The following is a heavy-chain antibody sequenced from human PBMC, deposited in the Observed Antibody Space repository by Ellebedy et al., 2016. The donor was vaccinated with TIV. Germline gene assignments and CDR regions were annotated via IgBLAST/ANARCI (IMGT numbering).Heavy chain of an antibody. D-gene: IGHD4-23*01. V-gene: IGHV3-23*01. CDR2: ITESGGNT. Sequence: GESLKISCAASGFTFSMYAMSWVRQAPGKGLEWVSSITESGGNTYYADSVKGRFTISRDNSKDTLFLQMNSLRAEDTAIYFCARDPVGVGPAFDVWGQGTMVTVSS. J-gene: IGHJ3*01. CDR1: GFTFSMYA. CDR3: ARDPVGVGPAFDV.